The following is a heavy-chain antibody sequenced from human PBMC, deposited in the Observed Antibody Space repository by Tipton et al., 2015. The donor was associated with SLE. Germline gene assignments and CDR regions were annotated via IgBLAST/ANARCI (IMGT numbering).Heavy chain of an antibody. Sequence: TLSLTCAVYGASFSDYYWTWIRQPPGKGLEWIGEISHGGRANYNPSFRSRVILSVDMSKNQFSLKLTSVTIADTAVYYCARVSSGTNYAIESWGQGTLVTVSS. CDR1: GASFSDYY. CDR3: ARVSSGTNYAIES. J-gene: IGHJ4*02. V-gene: IGHV4-34*01. CDR2: ISHGGRA. D-gene: IGHD4/OR15-4a*01.